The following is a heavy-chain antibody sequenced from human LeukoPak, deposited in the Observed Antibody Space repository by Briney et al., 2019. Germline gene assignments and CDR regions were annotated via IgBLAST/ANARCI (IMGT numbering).Heavy chain of an antibody. V-gene: IGHV1-2*02. CDR1: GYTFTAYA. CDR2: ITPSDGA. CDR3: ARDRYGDGFAHFDY. D-gene: IGHD5-24*01. J-gene: IGHJ4*02. Sequence: ASVKVSCKSSGYTFTAYAVHWVRQAPGRGLEWMGWITPSDGANYAQKFQGRVTMTRDTSMSTAYMDLNRLTSDDTAVYFCARDRYGDGFAHFDYWGQGTLVTVSS.